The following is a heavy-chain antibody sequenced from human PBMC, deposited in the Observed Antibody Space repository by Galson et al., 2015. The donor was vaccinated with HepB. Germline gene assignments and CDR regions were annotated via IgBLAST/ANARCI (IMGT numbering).Heavy chain of an antibody. Sequence: SLRLSCAASGLIFSDFAMHWVRQAPGKGLEWVAVTWHDGSNTHYADSVKGRFTISRDNSKSTLYLQMNSLRAEDTAVYYCARVPYSNRDYFDYWGQGTLVTVSS. CDR2: TWHDGSNT. J-gene: IGHJ4*02. D-gene: IGHD2/OR15-2a*01. CDR1: GLIFSDFA. V-gene: IGHV3-33*01. CDR3: ARVPYSNRDYFDY.